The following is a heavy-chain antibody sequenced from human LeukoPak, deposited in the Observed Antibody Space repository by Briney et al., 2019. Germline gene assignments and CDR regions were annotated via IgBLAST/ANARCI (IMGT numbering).Heavy chain of an antibody. V-gene: IGHV1-46*03. Sequence: ASVKVSCKASGYTFTSYYMHWVRQAPGQGLEWMGIINPSGGSTSYAQKFQGRVTMTRDTSTSTVYMELSSLRSEDTAVYYSASEGSGVYFDYWGQGTLVTVSS. J-gene: IGHJ4*02. CDR1: GYTFTSYY. CDR2: INPSGGST. CDR3: ASEGSGVYFDY.